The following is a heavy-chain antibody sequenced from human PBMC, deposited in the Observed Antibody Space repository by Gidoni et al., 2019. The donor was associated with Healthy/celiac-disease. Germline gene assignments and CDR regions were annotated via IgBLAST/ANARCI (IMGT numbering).Heavy chain of an antibody. CDR2: ISYDGSNK. D-gene: IGHD6-19*01. Sequence: QGQLVESGGGVVQPGRSRRLSCAASGFTFSCYARHWVRQAPGKGLAWVAVISYDGSNKYYADSVKGRFTISRDNSKNTLYLQMNSLRAEDTAVYYCARDYSGWYGNYFDYWGQGTLVTVSS. CDR3: ARDYSGWYGNYFDY. J-gene: IGHJ4*02. V-gene: IGHV3-30*04. CDR1: GFTFSCYA.